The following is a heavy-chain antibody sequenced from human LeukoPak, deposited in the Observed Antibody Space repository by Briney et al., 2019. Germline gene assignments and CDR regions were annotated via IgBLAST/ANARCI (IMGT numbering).Heavy chain of an antibody. J-gene: IGHJ5*01. CDR1: GFTVSSNY. D-gene: IGHD3-3*01. V-gene: IGHV3-66*01. CDR2: IYSGGST. Sequence: GGSLRLSCAASGFTVSSNYMSWVRQAPGKGLEWVSIIYSGGSTYYADSVRGRFTISRDNSKNTLYLLMNSLRAEDTAVYYCARTRFLEWFDYWGQETLVTVSS. CDR3: ARTRFLEWFDY.